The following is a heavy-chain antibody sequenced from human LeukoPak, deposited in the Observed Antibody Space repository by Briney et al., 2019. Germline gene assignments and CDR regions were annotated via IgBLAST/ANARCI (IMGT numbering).Heavy chain of an antibody. D-gene: IGHD1-26*01. Sequence: PGGSLRLSCTASGFSFSNYWMSWVRQAPGKGLEWVASIKQDESEKYYVDSVKGRFTTSRDNAKSSLYLQMNALRGEDTAVYYCARLVGDVTTWDCWGQGTLLTVSS. CDR1: GFSFSNYW. CDR2: IKQDESEK. V-gene: IGHV3-7*03. CDR3: ARLVGDVTTWDC. J-gene: IGHJ4*02.